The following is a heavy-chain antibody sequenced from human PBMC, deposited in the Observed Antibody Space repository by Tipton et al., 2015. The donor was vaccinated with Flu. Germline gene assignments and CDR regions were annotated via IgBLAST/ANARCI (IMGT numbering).Heavy chain of an antibody. CDR3: AVFKNPDY. J-gene: IGHJ4*02. Sequence: QLVQSGGVLVQPGGSLRLSCAASGFTFSSYWMHWVRQAPGKGLEWVANINEDASKTYYVDSVKGRFFISRDNAENSLLLEMNSLRAEDTGLYYCAVFKNPDYWGQGTLVTVSS. V-gene: IGHV3-7*01. CDR1: GFTFSSYW. CDR2: INEDASKT. D-gene: IGHD2-21*01.